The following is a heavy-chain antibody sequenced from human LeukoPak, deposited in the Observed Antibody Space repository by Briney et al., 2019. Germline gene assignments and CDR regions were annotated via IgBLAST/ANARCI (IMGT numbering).Heavy chain of an antibody. CDR3: AKEGNSGWVPKY. CDR2: INPSGATT. D-gene: IGHD6-19*01. Sequence: ASVKVSCKASGYTFTNYYLYWLRQAPGQGLEWMGMINPSGATTTYAQNFQGRVTMTRDTSTRTAYMELSSLRSEDTAVYYCAKEGNSGWVPKYWGQGTLVTVSS. V-gene: IGHV1-46*01. J-gene: IGHJ4*02. CDR1: GYTFTNYY.